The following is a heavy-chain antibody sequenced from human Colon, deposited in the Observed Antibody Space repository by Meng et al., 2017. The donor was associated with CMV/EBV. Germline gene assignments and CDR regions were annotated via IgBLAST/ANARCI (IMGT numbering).Heavy chain of an antibody. CDR1: GDAISICST. V-gene: IGHV4-39*01. D-gene: IGHD6-19*01. CDR3: ARPFPSWQSPRLDPFGA. J-gene: IGHJ5*02. CDR2: VHYTGRT. Sequence: SRTAQLKPVDTPRFTCTFSGDAISICSTCAWIRKPPGRWLELIGSVHYTGRTYYSPSLKSRVTVSVDTSKNQFSLRLTSVTAADTAVYYCARPFPSWQSPRLDPFGAWGQGTLVTVSS.